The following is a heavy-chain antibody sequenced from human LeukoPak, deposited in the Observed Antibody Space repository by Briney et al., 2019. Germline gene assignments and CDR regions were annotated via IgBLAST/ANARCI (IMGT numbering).Heavy chain of an antibody. J-gene: IGHJ4*02. CDR3: ARVDLLTGYYFFDY. D-gene: IGHD3-9*01. CDR2: IRGDNGNT. Sequence: GASVKVSCKASGYTFSNYGISWVRQAPGQGLEWVGWIRGDNGNTNYAQKLQGRVTMTTDTSTSTACMELRSLGSDETAVYYCARVDLLTGYYFFDYWGQGTLVTVSS. CDR1: GYTFSNYG. V-gene: IGHV1-18*01.